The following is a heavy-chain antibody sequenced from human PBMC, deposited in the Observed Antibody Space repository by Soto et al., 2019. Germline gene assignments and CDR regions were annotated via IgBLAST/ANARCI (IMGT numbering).Heavy chain of an antibody. CDR1: GGTFSSYA. Sequence: QVQLVQSGAEVKKPGSSVKVSCKASGGTFSSYAISWVRQAPGQGLEWMGGIIPIFGTAIYAQNYQGRVTITADTATSTAYMELSSLRSDDTAVYYCARSDQASWGQGTLVTVSS. J-gene: IGHJ4*02. CDR3: ARSDQAS. CDR2: IIPIFGTA. V-gene: IGHV1-69*06.